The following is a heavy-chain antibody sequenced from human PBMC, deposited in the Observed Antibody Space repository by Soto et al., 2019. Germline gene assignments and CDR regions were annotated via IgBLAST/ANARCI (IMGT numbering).Heavy chain of an antibody. CDR2: ISNDGSRR. J-gene: IGHJ4*02. CDR3: ARGCSGGTNCFYFDF. D-gene: IGHD6-13*01. CDR1: GFTFGNFG. V-gene: IGHV3-30*03. Sequence: QVQLVESGGGVVQPGRSLRLSCAASGFTFGNFGIHWVRQAPGKGLEWVADISNDGSRRYYADSVKGRFTISRDNSKNTLYLQMESLRAEDTAVYFCARGCSGGTNCFYFDFWGQGILVTVSS.